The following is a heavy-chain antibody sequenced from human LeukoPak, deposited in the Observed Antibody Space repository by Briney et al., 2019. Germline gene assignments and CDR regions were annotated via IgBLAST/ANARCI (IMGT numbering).Heavy chain of an antibody. Sequence: SETLSLTCAVYGGSFSGYYWSWIRQPPGKGLEWIGEINHSGSTNYNPSLKSRVTISVDTSKNQFFLKLSSVTAGDTAVYYCAREGSRCFYLEVWGRGTTITVS. J-gene: IGHJ6*03. V-gene: IGHV4-34*01. D-gene: IGHD2-15*01. CDR2: INHSGST. CDR1: GGSFSGYY. CDR3: AREGSRCFYLEV.